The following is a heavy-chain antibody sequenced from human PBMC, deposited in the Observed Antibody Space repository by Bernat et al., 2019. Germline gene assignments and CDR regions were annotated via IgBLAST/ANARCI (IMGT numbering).Heavy chain of an antibody. CDR2: IWGSVGLT. CDR3: AKDPNGDYIGTFDM. J-gene: IGHJ3*02. D-gene: IGHD4-17*01. Sequence: QMVESGGGLSQPGGSLRLSCAASGSIFRNYGMSWVRQAPGRRLEWVSTIWGSVGLTDYADSVKGRFTISRDNSKNTLYMQMNNLRVEDTAVYYCAKDPNGDYIGTFDMWGQGTMVTVSS. V-gene: IGHV3-23*04. CDR1: GSIFRNYG.